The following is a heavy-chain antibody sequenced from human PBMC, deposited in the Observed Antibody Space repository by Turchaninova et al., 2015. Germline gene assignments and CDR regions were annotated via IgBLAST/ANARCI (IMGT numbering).Heavy chain of an antibody. V-gene: IGHV4-38-2*01. J-gene: IGHJ6*03. CDR2: LHHSGAT. CDR1: VYSVSSGQY. Sequence: QALLQESGPGLVKPSETLSLICSVSVYSVSSGQYWGWIRQPPGKGLEWIGGLHHSGATFYNPSLKVRVPMSFDTSKNQFSLKLNSVTASDTAVFYCARHPSYYYYMDVWGKGTTVTVSS. CDR3: ARHPSYYYYMDV.